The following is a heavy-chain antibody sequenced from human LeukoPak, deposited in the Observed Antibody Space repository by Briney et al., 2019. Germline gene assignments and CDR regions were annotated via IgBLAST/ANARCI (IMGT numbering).Heavy chain of an antibody. V-gene: IGHV1-2*02. J-gene: IGHJ3*02. Sequence: ASVKVSCKASGYTFTGYYMHWVRQAPGQGPEWMGWINPNSGGTNYAQKFQGRVTMTRDTSISTAYMELSRLRSDDTAVYYCASLYSSGWYMEGVDAFDIWGQGTMVTVSS. CDR3: ASLYSSGWYMEGVDAFDI. CDR2: INPNSGGT. D-gene: IGHD6-19*01. CDR1: GYTFTGYY.